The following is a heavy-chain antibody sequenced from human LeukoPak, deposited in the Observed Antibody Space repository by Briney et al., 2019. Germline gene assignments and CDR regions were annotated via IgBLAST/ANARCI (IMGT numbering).Heavy chain of an antibody. CDR1: GGSISSSNW. CDR3: AGVGPIAAAGTFDY. J-gene: IGHJ4*02. Sequence: SETLSLTCAVSGGSISSSNWWSWVRQPPGKGLEWIGEIYHSGNTNYNPSLKSRVTISLDKSKNQFSLKLSSVTAADTAVYYCAGVGPIAAAGTFDYWGQGTLVTVSS. D-gene: IGHD6-13*01. V-gene: IGHV4-4*02. CDR2: IYHSGNT.